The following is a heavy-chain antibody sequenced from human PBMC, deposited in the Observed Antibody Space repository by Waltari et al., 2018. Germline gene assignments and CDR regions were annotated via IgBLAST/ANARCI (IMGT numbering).Heavy chain of an antibody. CDR2: ISSSSSTK. J-gene: IGHJ4*02. CDR1: GFTFSSYS. Sequence: EVQLVESGGGLVQPGGSLRLSCAASGFTFSSYSMNWVRQAPGKGLEWVSYISSSSSTKYYADAVKGRFTISRDNAKNSLYLQMNSLRAEDTAVYYCARDESEGSGDYYFDYWGQGTLVTVSS. D-gene: IGHD3-10*01. CDR3: ARDESEGSGDYYFDY. V-gene: IGHV3-48*01.